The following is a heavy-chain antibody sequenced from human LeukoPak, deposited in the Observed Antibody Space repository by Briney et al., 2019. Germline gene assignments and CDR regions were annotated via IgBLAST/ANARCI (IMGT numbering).Heavy chain of an antibody. Sequence: GGSLSLSCAASGFTFSNAWMSWVRQAPGKGLEWVGRIKSKTDGGTTDHDAPVKGRFTIPKDDSKHTLYLQMNSLKTEDTAVYYCTTEPLRALVGATLNAFDIWGQGTMVTVSS. CDR1: GFTFSNAW. CDR3: TTEPLRALVGATLNAFDI. D-gene: IGHD1-26*01. CDR2: IKSKTDGGTT. V-gene: IGHV3-15*01. J-gene: IGHJ3*02.